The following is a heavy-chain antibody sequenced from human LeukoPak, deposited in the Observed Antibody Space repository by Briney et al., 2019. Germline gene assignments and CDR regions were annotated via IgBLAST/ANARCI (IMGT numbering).Heavy chain of an antibody. Sequence: GGSLRLSCAASGFTFSSYAMSWVRQAPGKGLEWVSAISGSGGSTYYADPVKGRFTISRDNSKNTLYLQMNSLRAEDTAVYYCAKRTNGIYYYYYGMDVWGQGTTVTVSS. CDR3: AKRTNGIYYYYYGMDV. D-gene: IGHD2-8*01. V-gene: IGHV3-23*01. CDR2: ISGSGGST. CDR1: GFTFSSYA. J-gene: IGHJ6*02.